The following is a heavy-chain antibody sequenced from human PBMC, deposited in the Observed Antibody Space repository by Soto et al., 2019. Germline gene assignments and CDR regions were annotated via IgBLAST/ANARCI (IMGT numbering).Heavy chain of an antibody. V-gene: IGHV1-69*13. CDR2: IIPIFGTA. Sequence: SVKVSCKASGGTFSSYAISCVRQAPGQGLEWMGGIIPIFGTANYAQKFQGRVTITADESTSTAYMELSSLRSEDTAVYYCARHGGSPPRVGAFDIWGHGTMVTVSS. CDR1: GGTFSSYA. CDR3: ARHGGSPPRVGAFDI. D-gene: IGHD1-26*01. J-gene: IGHJ3*02.